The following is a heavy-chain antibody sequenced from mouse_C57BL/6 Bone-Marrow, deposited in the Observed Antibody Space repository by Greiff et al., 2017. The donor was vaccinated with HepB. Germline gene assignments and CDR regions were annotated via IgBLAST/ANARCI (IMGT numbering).Heavy chain of an antibody. V-gene: IGHV5-9-1*02. J-gene: IGHJ1*03. CDR3: TRDDYGSSSGYFDV. Sequence: EVKVVESGEGLVKPGGSLKLSCAASGFTFSSYAMSWVRQTPEKRLEWVAYISSGGDYIYYADTVKGRFTISRDNARKTLYLQMSSLKSEDTAMYYCTRDDYGSSSGYFDVWGTGTTVTVSS. D-gene: IGHD1-1*01. CDR1: GFTFSSYA. CDR2: ISSGGDYI.